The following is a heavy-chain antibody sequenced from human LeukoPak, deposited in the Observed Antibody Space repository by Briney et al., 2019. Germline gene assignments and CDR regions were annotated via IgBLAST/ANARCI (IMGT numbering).Heavy chain of an antibody. Sequence: PGGSLRLSCGASGFTFGTYWMHWVRQAPGKGLVWVSGINSDGGTTTYADSVKGRFTISRDNAKNTLYLQMNSLRAEDTAVYYCARAITNYGYIFDCWGQGTLVTVSS. CDR3: ARAITNYGYIFDC. CDR2: INSDGGTT. V-gene: IGHV3-74*01. CDR1: GFTFGTYW. D-gene: IGHD5-18*01. J-gene: IGHJ4*02.